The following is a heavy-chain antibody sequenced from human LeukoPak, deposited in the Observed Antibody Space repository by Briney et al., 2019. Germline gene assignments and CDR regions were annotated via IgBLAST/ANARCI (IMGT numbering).Heavy chain of an antibody. CDR2: INPNSGGT. V-gene: IGHV1-2*02. Sequence: ASVKVSCKASGYTFTSYYMHWVRQAPGQGLEWMGWINPNSGGTNYAQKFQGRVTMTRDTSISTAYMELSRLRSDDTAVYYCAREGSSKRRYWFDPWGQGTLVTVSS. CDR3: AREGSSKRRYWFDP. J-gene: IGHJ5*02. D-gene: IGHD6-13*01. CDR1: GYTFTSYY.